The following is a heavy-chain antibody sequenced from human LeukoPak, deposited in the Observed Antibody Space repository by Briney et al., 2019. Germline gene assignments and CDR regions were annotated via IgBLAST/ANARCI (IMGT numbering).Heavy chain of an antibody. CDR3: VRDAPEWEIPSDY. D-gene: IGHD1-26*01. V-gene: IGHV3-21*01. CDR2: ISSSSSYI. Sequence: TPGGSLRLSCAASGFPFGSHAMKWVRQAPGKGLEWVSSISSSSSYIYYADSVKGRFTISRDNAKNTLYLQMNSLRAEDTAVYYCVRDAPEWEIPSDYWGQGTLVTVSS. J-gene: IGHJ4*02. CDR1: GFPFGSHA.